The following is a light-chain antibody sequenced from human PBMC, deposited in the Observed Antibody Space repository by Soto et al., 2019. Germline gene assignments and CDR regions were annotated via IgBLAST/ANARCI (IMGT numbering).Light chain of an antibody. J-gene: IGKJ5*01. CDR1: QDISNY. Sequence: DRVTITCRASQDISNYLAWYQQRPGKLPNLLIYSASTLQSGVPSRFSGSGSGTHFTLTISSLQPEDVATYYCQKYNSALTFGQGTRLEIK. CDR3: QKYNSALT. V-gene: IGKV1-27*01. CDR2: SAS.